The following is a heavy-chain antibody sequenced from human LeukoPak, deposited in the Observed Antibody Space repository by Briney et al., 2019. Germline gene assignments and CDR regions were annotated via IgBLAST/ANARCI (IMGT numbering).Heavy chain of an antibody. CDR2: ISGSGSST. CDR1: GFTFRDYA. J-gene: IGHJ4*02. V-gene: IGHV3-23*01. D-gene: IGHD3-22*01. Sequence: PGGSLRLSCAASGFTFRDYAMSWVRQAPGKGLEWVAAISGSGSSTYYADSVKGRYTISRDNTKNTLYLQMNSLRAEDTAVYYLVKELDSSGYSDFWGQGTLVTVSS. CDR3: VKELDSSGYSDF.